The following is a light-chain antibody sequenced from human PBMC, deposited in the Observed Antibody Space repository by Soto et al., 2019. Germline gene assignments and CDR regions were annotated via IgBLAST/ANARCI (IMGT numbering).Light chain of an antibody. CDR1: QTIGSY. CDR2: AAS. CDR3: QQSSLTPYT. V-gene: IGKV1-39*01. Sequence: QMPQSPSSLSAAVGDRVTITCRASQTIGSYFNWYQQKPGKAPELLIYAASRLQSGVSPRFSGSGSGTDFTLTISSLQPEDSATYYCQQSSLTPYTFGQGTKLEIK. J-gene: IGKJ2*01.